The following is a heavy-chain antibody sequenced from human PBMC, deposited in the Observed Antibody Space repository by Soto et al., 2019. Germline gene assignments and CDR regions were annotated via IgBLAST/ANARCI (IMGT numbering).Heavy chain of an antibody. J-gene: IGHJ6*02. CDR1: GGTFSSSA. D-gene: IGHD1-1*01. CDR2: IIPIFGTA. Sequence: QVQLVQSGPEVRQPGSSVRVSCKSSGGTFSSSAISWVRQAPGQGLEWMGGIIPIFGTADNAQKCQGSVTITADESMSTAYVELSSLMSEDTAVYFCARDKDRVQLGGNYFYVMDGWGQGTTVTVS. CDR3: ARDKDRVQLGGNYFYVMDG. V-gene: IGHV1-69*12.